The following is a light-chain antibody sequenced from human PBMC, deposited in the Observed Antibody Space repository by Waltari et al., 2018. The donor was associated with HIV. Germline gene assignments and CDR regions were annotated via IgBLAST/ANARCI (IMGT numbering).Light chain of an antibody. CDR1: QSVSSY. J-gene: IGKJ4*01. CDR3: QQRINWPPRLT. CDR2: DAS. Sequence: ELVLTQSRATLYSPSVYRATISCRASQSVSSYLAWYQHKPGQAPRLLIYDASNRATGIPARYSGSESGTDFTLTISSLDPEEFAVYYCQQRINWPPRLTFGGGTKVEIK. V-gene: IGKV3-11*01.